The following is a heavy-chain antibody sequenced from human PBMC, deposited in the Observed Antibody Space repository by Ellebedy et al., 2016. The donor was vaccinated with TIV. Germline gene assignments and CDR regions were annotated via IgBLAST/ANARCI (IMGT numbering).Heavy chain of an antibody. D-gene: IGHD6-13*01. V-gene: IGHV3-23*01. J-gene: IGHJ4*02. CDR3: AKDRIRIAVPGAFDS. CDR1: GFNFRTYA. CDR2: ISGSGDDT. Sequence: PGGSLRLSCAAAGFNFRTYAMSWVRQAPGKGLEWVSAISGSGDDTYYLDSVKGRFIISRDNSKSTVYLQLDSLRAEDTAVYYCAKDRIRIAVPGAFDSWGQGALVTVSS.